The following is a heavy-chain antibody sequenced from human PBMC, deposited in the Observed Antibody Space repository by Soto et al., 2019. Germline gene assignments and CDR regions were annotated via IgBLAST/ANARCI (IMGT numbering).Heavy chain of an antibody. Sequence: SETLSLTCTVSGDSISSGNKYWSWIRQAPGKGLEWIGYIFSSGTNYYNPSLKSRLTMSLDTSQNQFSLRLASVTDADSAVYYCARVPSPFDYYYAMDVWGQGTTVT. D-gene: IGHD3-16*01. CDR3: ARVPSPFDYYYAMDV. V-gene: IGHV4-30-4*01. CDR1: GDSISSGNKY. CDR2: IFSSGTN. J-gene: IGHJ6*02.